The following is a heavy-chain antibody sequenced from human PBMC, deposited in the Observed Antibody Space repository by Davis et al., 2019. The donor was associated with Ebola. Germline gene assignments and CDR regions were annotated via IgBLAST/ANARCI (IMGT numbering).Heavy chain of an antibody. Sequence: GESLKISCAASGFTFSTYAMTWARQAPGKGLEWVSAITSSGGGTYYADSVKGRFTISRDNSKNTLYLQVTSLRVDDTAIYYCAKGGSGWPSDYSYGMGVWGKGTTVTVSS. CDR1: GFTFSTYA. CDR3: AKGGSGWPSDYSYGMGV. CDR2: ITSSGGGT. D-gene: IGHD6-19*01. V-gene: IGHV3-23*01. J-gene: IGHJ6*04.